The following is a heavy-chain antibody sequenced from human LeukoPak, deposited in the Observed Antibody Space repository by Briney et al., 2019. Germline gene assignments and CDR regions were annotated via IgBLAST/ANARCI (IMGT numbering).Heavy chain of an antibody. CDR1: GFIFSSYA. CDR2: IKQDGNEK. Sequence: GGSLRLSCAASGFIFSSYAMNWVRQAPGTGLEWVANIKQDGNEKYYVDSVKGRFSISRDNAKNSLYLQMDSLRAEDTAVYYCAKEGAYPIVTYDSWGQGALVTVSS. CDR3: AKEGAYPIVTYDS. D-gene: IGHD4-11*01. V-gene: IGHV3-7*01. J-gene: IGHJ5*01.